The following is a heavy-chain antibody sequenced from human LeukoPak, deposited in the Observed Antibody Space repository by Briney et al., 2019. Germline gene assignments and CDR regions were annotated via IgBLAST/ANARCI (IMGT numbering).Heavy chain of an antibody. Sequence: ASVKVSCKASGYTLTNYGISWVRQAPGQGLEWMGWISAYNGHTNYAQSLQDRVTMTTDTSTNAAYMELRNLRSDDTAVYYCARSRSRGAFDIWGQGTMVTVSS. CDR1: GYTLTNYG. CDR2: ISAYNGHT. J-gene: IGHJ3*02. V-gene: IGHV1-18*01. D-gene: IGHD1-26*01. CDR3: ARSRSRGAFDI.